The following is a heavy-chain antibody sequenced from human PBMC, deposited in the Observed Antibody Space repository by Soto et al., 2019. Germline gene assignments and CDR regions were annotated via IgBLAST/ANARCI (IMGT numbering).Heavy chain of an antibody. Sequence: SETLSLTCTVSGGSISSGGYYWSWIRQHPGKGLEWIGYIYYSGSTYYNPSLKSRVTISVDTSKNQFSLKLSSVTAADTAVYYCARDHLGSSSSFDPWGQGTLVTVSS. CDR3: ARDHLGSSSSFDP. J-gene: IGHJ5*02. V-gene: IGHV4-31*03. CDR1: GGSISSGGYY. D-gene: IGHD6-6*01. CDR2: IYYSGST.